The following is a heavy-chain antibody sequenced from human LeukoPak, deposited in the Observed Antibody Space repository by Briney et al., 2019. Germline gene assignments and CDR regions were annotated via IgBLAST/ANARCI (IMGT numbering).Heavy chain of an antibody. CDR1: GFTFNNFG. J-gene: IGHJ4*02. CDR3: AKEVLPRDYYDSSGPVDY. CDR2: ISYDGSNK. V-gene: IGHV3-30*18. D-gene: IGHD3-22*01. Sequence: GGSLRLSCAASGFTFNNFGIHWVRQAPGKGLEWVAVISYDGSNKYYVDSVKGRFIISGDNSKNRVYLQMNSLRAEDTAGYYCAKEVLPRDYYDSSGPVDYWGQGTLVTVSS.